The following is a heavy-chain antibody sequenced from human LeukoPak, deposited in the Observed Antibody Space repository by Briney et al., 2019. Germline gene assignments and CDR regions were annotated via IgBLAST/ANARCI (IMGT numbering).Heavy chain of an antibody. CDR1: GFTFSSYI. CDR3: VKDLRSDFMGVLSRYLSY. Sequence: PGGSLRLSCAASGFTFSSYIMSWVRQAPGKGLEYVAAISRNGGSTYYADSVKGRFTISRDNSKSTLYLQMSSLRAEDTAVYLCVKDLRSDFMGVLSRYLSYWGQGTLVTVSS. J-gene: IGHJ4*02. D-gene: IGHD2/OR15-2a*01. CDR2: ISRNGGST. V-gene: IGHV3-64D*09.